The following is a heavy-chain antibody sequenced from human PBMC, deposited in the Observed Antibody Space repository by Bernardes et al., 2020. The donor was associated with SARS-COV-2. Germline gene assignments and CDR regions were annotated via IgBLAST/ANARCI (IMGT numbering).Heavy chain of an antibody. CDR3: ASTGTASTVTTLVGAFDI. J-gene: IGHJ3*02. D-gene: IGHD4-17*01. CDR1: GFTFRNYW. V-gene: IGHV3-7*01. Sequence: RLPRAASGFTFRNYWMSWVRQAPGQGLEWVANIKQDGSEKYYVDSVKGRFTISRDNAKNSLYLQMNSLRAEDTAVYYCASTGTASTVTTLVGAFDIWGQGTMVTGSS. CDR2: IKQDGSEK.